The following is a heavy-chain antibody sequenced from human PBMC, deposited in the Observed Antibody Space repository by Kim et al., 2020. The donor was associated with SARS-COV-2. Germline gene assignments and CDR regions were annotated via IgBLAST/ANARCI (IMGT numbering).Heavy chain of an antibody. CDR2: IYYSVST. V-gene: IGHV4-31*03. D-gene: IGHD1-26*01. Sequence: SETLSLTCTVSGASISSGGGYYCNWIRQHPGKGLEWIGYIYYSVSTYYNPSLKSRVTISVDTSKNQFSLKLSSVTAADTAVYYCARGQVGATTLFDYWGQGTLVTVSS. CDR1: GASISSGGGYY. J-gene: IGHJ4*02. CDR3: ARGQVGATTLFDY.